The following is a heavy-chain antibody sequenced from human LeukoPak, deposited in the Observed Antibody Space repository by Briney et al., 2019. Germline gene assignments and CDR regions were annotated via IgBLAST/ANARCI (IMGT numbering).Heavy chain of an antibody. CDR1: GFTFSSYA. CDR3: AKDKTEYYDFWSGYYKVESYFDY. Sequence: GGSLRLSCAASGFTFSSYAMSWVRQAPGKGLEWVSAISGSGGSTYYADSVKGRFTISRDNSKNTLYLQMNSLRAEDTAVYYCAKDKTEYYDFWSGYYKVESYFDYWGQGTLVTVSS. V-gene: IGHV3-23*01. J-gene: IGHJ4*02. D-gene: IGHD3-3*01. CDR2: ISGSGGST.